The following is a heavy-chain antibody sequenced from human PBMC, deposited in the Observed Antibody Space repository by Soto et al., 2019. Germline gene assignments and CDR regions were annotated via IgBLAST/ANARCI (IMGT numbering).Heavy chain of an antibody. Sequence: PGESLKISCKGSGYSFASYWIGWVRQMPGKGLEWMGIIYPGDSDTGYSPSFQGQVTISADNSISTAYLQWSSLKASDSAMYFCARQVEDGYSFGYHYWGQGTQVTVS. CDR1: GYSFASYW. J-gene: IGHJ4*02. CDR3: ARQVEDGYSFGYHY. V-gene: IGHV5-51*01. CDR2: IYPGDSDT. D-gene: IGHD5-18*01.